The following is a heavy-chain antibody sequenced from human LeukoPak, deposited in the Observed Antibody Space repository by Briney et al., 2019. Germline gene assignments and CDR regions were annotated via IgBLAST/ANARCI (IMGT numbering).Heavy chain of an antibody. J-gene: IGHJ3*02. V-gene: IGHV3-64*04. CDR1: GFIFSNHA. CDR2: INGNGGGT. Sequence: GGSLRLSCSASGFIFSNHAMHWVRQAPGKGLEYVSAINGNGGGTYNADSVKGRFTISRDNSKNTLYLQMNSLRAEDTAVYYCARDFCSGGSCYPDAFDIWGQGTMVTVSS. CDR3: ARDFCSGGSCYPDAFDI. D-gene: IGHD2-15*01.